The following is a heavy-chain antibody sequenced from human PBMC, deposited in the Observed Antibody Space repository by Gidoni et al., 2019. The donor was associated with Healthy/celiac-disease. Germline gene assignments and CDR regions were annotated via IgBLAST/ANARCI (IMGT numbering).Heavy chain of an antibody. V-gene: IGHV3-15*01. Sequence: EVQLVESGGGLVKPGGSLRLSCAASGFTFSNAWMSWVRPAPGKGLGWVGRIKSKTDGGTTDYAAPVKGRFTISRDDSKNTLYLQMNSLKTEDTAVYYCTTDLFDWLLATFDPWGQGTLVTVSS. D-gene: IGHD3-9*01. CDR2: IKSKTDGGTT. CDR3: TTDLFDWLLATFDP. CDR1: GFTFSNAW. J-gene: IGHJ5*02.